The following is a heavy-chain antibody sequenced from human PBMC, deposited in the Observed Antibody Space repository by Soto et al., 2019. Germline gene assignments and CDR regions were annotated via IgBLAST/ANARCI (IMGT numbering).Heavy chain of an antibody. D-gene: IGHD3-3*01. Sequence: SETLSLTCTVSGGSISSGGYYGSWIRQHPGEGLEWIGYIYYSGSTYYNPSLKSRVTISVDTSKNQFSLKLSSVTAADTAVYYCASLGSGGSTSGFWSGYYRYGMDVWGQGTTVTVSS. V-gene: IGHV4-31*03. CDR3: ASLGSGGSTSGFWSGYYRYGMDV. CDR1: GGSISSGGYY. J-gene: IGHJ6*02. CDR2: IYYSGST.